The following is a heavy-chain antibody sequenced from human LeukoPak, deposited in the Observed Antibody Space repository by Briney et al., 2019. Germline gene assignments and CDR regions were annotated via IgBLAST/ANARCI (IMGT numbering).Heavy chain of an antibody. CDR2: ISSDGGKT. CDR3: ARGRGGHYDY. D-gene: IGHD1-26*01. Sequence: GGSLRPSCTALGFPFSSYAMHWVRLAPGKGLGYVSAISSDGGKTNFAGSVKDRFTLSRDNSKNTLYLQMGSLRAEDMAVYYCARGRGGHYDYWGEGSLVTVSS. CDR1: GFPFSSYA. V-gene: IGHV3-64*02. J-gene: IGHJ4*02.